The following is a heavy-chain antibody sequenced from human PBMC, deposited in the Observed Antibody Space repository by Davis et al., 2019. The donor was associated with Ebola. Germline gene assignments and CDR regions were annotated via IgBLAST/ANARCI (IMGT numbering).Heavy chain of an antibody. CDR3: ASSPYYYYGMDV. CDR1: GYTFTSYW. CDR2: IDPSDSYT. V-gene: IGHV5-10-1*01. Sequence: GESLKISCNTSGYTFTSYWISWARQMPGKGLEWMGRIDPSDSYTNYSPSFQGHITISADKSISTAYLQWSSLKASDTAMYYCASSPYYYYGMDVWGQGTTVTVSS. J-gene: IGHJ6*02.